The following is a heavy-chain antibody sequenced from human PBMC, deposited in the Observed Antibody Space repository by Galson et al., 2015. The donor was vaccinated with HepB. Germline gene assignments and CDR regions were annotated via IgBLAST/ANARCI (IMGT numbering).Heavy chain of an antibody. Sequence: SVKVSCKASGYTFTTYGISWVRQAPGQGLEWMGWISAYNGNTKYAQKLQGRVTMTTDTSTSTAYMELRSLRSDDTALYYCARDGYSYGNDAFDVWGQGTMVTVSS. CDR3: ARDGYSYGNDAFDV. CDR2: ISAYNGNT. J-gene: IGHJ3*01. V-gene: IGHV1-18*01. D-gene: IGHD5-18*01. CDR1: GYTFTTYG.